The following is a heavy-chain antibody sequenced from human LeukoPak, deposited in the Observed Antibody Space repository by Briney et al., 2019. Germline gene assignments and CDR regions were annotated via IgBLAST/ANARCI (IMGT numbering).Heavy chain of an antibody. V-gene: IGHV1-18*01. D-gene: IGHD2-15*01. CDR2: ISTYNNNT. J-gene: IGHJ5*02. CDR3: ARTNFFSIVVVLPTAGAWFDP. CDR1: GYTFSNSA. Sequence: GASVKVSCKASGYTFSNSAISWVRQAPGQGLEWMGWISTYNNNTLYAQKLQGRVSLTTDTSTSTAYMELRSLRSDDSAVYYCARTNFFSIVVVLPTAGAWFDPWGQGTLVTVSS.